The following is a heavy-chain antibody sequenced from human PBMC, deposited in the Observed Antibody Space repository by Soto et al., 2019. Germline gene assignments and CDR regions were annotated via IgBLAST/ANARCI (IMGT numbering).Heavy chain of an antibody. CDR1: GLTFSRYC. Sequence: XGCLTLSCAASGLTFSRYCMSWVGKAPGKGLEWVANIKQDGSEKYYVDSVKGRFTISRDNAKNSLYLQMNSLRAEDTAVYYCARSDYYSYGMDVWGQGTTVSVTS. J-gene: IGHJ6*02. CDR2: IKQDGSEK. V-gene: IGHV3-7*01. CDR3: ARSDYYSYGMDV.